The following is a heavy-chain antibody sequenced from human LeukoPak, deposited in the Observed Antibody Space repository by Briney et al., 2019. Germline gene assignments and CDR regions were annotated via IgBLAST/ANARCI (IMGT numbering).Heavy chain of an antibody. J-gene: IGHJ6*02. D-gene: IGHD2-2*01. CDR2: ISSSSSSI. CDR1: GLTFSSYS. Sequence: PGGSLRLSCAASGLTFSSYSMNWVRQAPGKGLEWVSSISSSSSSIYYADSVKGRFTISRDNAKNSLYLQMNSLRAEDTAVYYCARDRLYCSSTSCYDYYYYGMDVWGQGTTVTVSS. V-gene: IGHV3-21*01. CDR3: ARDRLYCSSTSCYDYYYYGMDV.